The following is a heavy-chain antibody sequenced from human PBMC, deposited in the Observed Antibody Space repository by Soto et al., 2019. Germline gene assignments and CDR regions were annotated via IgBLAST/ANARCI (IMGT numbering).Heavy chain of an antibody. J-gene: IGHJ6*02. CDR3: AKLAEGGLQYAYYAMDV. CDR1: GFTFSNYG. D-gene: IGHD2-15*01. V-gene: IGHV3-30*18. CDR2: ISYDGSNK. Sequence: GGSLRLSCVASGFTFSNYGMHWVRQAPGKGLEWVAVISYDGSNKYYADSVKGRFTISRDDSKNTLYLQMTSLRTEDTALYYCAKLAEGGLQYAYYAMDVWGQGTTVTVSS.